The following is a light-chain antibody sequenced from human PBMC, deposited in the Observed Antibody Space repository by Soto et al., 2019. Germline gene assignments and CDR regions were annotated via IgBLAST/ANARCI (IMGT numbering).Light chain of an antibody. Sequence: QSVLTQPPSVSGAPGQRVTISCTGSSSNIGAGYDVHWYQQLPGTAPKLLIHGNSNRPSGVRDRFSGSKSGTSASLAITGLQAEDEADYYCQSYDSSLSGWVFGGGTQLTVL. J-gene: IGLJ3*02. CDR2: GNS. V-gene: IGLV1-40*01. CDR3: QSYDSSLSGWV. CDR1: SSNIGAGYD.